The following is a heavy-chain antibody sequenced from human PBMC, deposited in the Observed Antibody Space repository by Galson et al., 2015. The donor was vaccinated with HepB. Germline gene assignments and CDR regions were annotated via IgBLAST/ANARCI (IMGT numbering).Heavy chain of an antibody. D-gene: IGHD2-21*02. V-gene: IGHV1-2*02. J-gene: IGHJ4*02. CDR3: ARDASPSGDYYFDY. Sequence: SVKVSCKASGYTFTAYYLHWVRQAPGQVVEWLGWISPNSGGTKYAQKFQGRVTMTRDTSISTAYMELSRLISDDTAVYFCARDASPSGDYYFDYWGQGTLVTVSS. CDR2: ISPNSGGT. CDR1: GYTFTAYY.